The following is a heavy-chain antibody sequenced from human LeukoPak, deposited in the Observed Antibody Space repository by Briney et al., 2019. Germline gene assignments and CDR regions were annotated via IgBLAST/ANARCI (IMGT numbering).Heavy chain of an antibody. Sequence: GGSLRLSCTASGFTFSNYWMSWVRQAPGKGLEWVDNMKQDGGEKYYVDSVKRRFTISRDNDKSSLYLQMNSLTAEDTAVYYCARDLSRAYASGWCVDYWGQGTLVTVS. V-gene: IGHV3-7*01. CDR3: ARDLSRAYASGWCVDY. CDR2: MKQDGGEK. CDR1: GFTFSNYW. J-gene: IGHJ4*02. D-gene: IGHD6-19*01.